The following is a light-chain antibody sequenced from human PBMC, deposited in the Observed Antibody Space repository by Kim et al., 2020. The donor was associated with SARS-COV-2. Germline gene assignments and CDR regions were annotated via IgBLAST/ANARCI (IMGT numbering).Light chain of an antibody. CDR1: QSVSSSC. CDR2: GAS. CDR3: QQYSSSRYT. V-gene: IGKV3-20*01. Sequence: LSPGERATLSCRASQSVSSSCLASYQHRPGPAPRLLFYGASSSTNGIPDRCSGGGYRADFTLTISGLGPEGFVVYYCQQYSSSRYTFGQGTKLE. J-gene: IGKJ2*01.